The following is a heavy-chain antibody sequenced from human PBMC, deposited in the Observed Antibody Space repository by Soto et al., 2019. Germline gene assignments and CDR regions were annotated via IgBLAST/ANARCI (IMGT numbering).Heavy chain of an antibody. CDR2: ISGGGDAA. CDR1: GFTFINYA. D-gene: IGHD7-27*01. V-gene: IGHV3-23*01. Sequence: EVQVLESGGGLVQPGGSLRLSCAGSGFTFINYAMNWVRPAPGKGLEWDSSISGGGDAAFFPDSVRGRFTISRDNSKNTVTLQMNSLGVDDTAVYYCARKILGSTTRPNYWYFDLWGRGTLVTVSS. CDR3: ARKILGSTTRPNYWYFDL. J-gene: IGHJ2*01.